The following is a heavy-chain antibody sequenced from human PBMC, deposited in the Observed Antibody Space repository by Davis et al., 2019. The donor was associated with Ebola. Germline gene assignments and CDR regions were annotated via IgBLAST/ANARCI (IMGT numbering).Heavy chain of an antibody. CDR2: ISTYNGNT. Sequence: ASVKVSCKASGYSFTDDGISWVRQAPGQGLEWMGWISTYNGNTNYAQKVQGRITMTTDTSTSTAYMKLRSLRSDDTARYYCARDVRGITGPSEYWGQGTLVTVSS. D-gene: IGHD1-1*01. CDR3: ARDVRGITGPSEY. J-gene: IGHJ4*02. V-gene: IGHV1-18*01. CDR1: GYSFTDDG.